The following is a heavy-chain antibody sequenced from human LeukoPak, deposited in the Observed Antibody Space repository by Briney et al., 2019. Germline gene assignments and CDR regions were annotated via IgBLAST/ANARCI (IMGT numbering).Heavy chain of an antibody. CDR3: ARRFGSGNLDYYEH. Sequence: GESLKISCTGFGYSFSSYWIGWVRQMPGKGLEWMGIIHPGNSDTRYSPSFQGQVTMSADKSISTAYLQWSSLKASDAAIYYCARRFGSGNLDYYEHWGQGTVVTVSS. V-gene: IGHV5-51*01. D-gene: IGHD3-10*01. CDR2: IHPGNSDT. CDR1: GYSFSSYW. J-gene: IGHJ4*02.